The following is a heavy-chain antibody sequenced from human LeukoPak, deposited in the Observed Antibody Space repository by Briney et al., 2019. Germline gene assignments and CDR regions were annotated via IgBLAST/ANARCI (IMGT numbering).Heavy chain of an antibody. J-gene: IGHJ6*02. Sequence: SETLSLTCAVYGGSFSGYYWSWIRQPPGKGLEWIGEINHSGSTNYNPSLKSRVTISVDTSKNQFSLKLSSVTAADTAVYYCAREDYVNGMDVWGQGTTVTVSS. D-gene: IGHD4-17*01. V-gene: IGHV4-34*01. CDR2: INHSGST. CDR3: AREDYVNGMDV. CDR1: GGSFSGYY.